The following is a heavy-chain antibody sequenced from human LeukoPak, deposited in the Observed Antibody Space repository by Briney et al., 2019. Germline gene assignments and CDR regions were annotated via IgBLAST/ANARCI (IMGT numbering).Heavy chain of an antibody. CDR3: ARCPPDVGATDY. Sequence: PSETLSLTCTVSGGSISSSSYYWGWIRQPPGKGLEWIGSIYYSGSTYYNPSLKSRVTISVDTSKNQFSLKLSSVTAADTAVYYCARCPPDVGATDYWGQGTLVTVSS. CDR1: GGSISSSSYY. D-gene: IGHD1-26*01. J-gene: IGHJ4*02. V-gene: IGHV4-39*01. CDR2: IYYSGST.